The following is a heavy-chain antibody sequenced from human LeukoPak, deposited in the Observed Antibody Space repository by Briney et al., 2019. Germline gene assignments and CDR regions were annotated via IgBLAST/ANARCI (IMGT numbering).Heavy chain of an antibody. V-gene: IGHV3-30*04. CDR2: ISYDGSNK. Sequence: GGSLRLSCAASGFTFSSYAMHWVRQAPGKGLEWVAVISYDGSNKHYADSVKGRFTISRDNSKNTLYLQMNSLRAEDTAAYYCARDRYTAMVTPWDYWGQGTLVTVSS. J-gene: IGHJ4*02. CDR1: GFTFSSYA. D-gene: IGHD5-18*01. CDR3: ARDRYTAMVTPWDY.